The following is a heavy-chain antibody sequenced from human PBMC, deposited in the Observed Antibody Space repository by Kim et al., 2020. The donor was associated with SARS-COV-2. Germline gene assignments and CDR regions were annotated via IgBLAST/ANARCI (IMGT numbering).Heavy chain of an antibody. J-gene: IGHJ3*02. D-gene: IGHD3-3*01. Sequence: SETLSLTCTVSGGSISSYYWSWIRQPPGKGLEWIGYIYYSGSTNYNPSLKSRVTISVDTSKNQFSLKLSSVTAADTAVYYCARAPTIRITIFGVVTPDAFDIWGQGTMGTVSS. V-gene: IGHV4-59*01. CDR3: ARAPTIRITIFGVVTPDAFDI. CDR1: GGSISSYY. CDR2: IYYSGST.